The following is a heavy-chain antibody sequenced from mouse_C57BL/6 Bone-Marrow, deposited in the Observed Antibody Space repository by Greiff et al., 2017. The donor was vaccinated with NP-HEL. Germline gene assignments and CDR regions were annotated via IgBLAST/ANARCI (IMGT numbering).Heavy chain of an antibody. CDR2: IYPGGGYT. J-gene: IGHJ2*01. CDR3: ARATVVAFDY. Sequence: QVQLQQSGAELVRPGTSVKMSCKASGYTFTNYWIGWAKQRPGHGLEWIGNIYPGGGYTNYNEKFKGKATLTADKSSSTAYMQCSSLTSEDSAIYYCARATVVAFDYWGQGTTLTVSS. V-gene: IGHV1-63*01. CDR1: GYTFTNYW. D-gene: IGHD1-1*01.